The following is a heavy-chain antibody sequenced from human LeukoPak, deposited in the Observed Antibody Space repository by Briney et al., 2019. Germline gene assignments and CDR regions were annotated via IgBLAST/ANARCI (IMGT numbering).Heavy chain of an antibody. Sequence: PGGSLRLSCAASGFTFSSYSMNWVRQAPGKGLEWVSSISSSSSYIYYADSVKGRFTISRDNAKNSLYLQMNSLRAEDTAVYYCARELLRFDAFDIWGQGTMVTVSS. CDR1: GFTFSSYS. J-gene: IGHJ3*02. V-gene: IGHV3-21*01. CDR2: ISSSSSYI. D-gene: IGHD3-3*01. CDR3: ARELLRFDAFDI.